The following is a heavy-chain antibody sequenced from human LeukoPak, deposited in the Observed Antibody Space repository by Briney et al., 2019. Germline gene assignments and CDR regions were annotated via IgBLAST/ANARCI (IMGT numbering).Heavy chain of an antibody. Sequence: SGTLSLTCTVSGGSISSSSYCWSWIRQPAGKGLEWIGRICSSENTNYNPSLKSRVSMSVDTSKNQFSLKLYSMTAADTAVYYCVRDEKAGDSSGYAPRFDYWGQGTLVTVSS. CDR2: ICSSENT. CDR1: GGSISSSSYC. D-gene: IGHD3-22*01. CDR3: VRDEKAGDSSGYAPRFDY. J-gene: IGHJ4*02. V-gene: IGHV4-61*02.